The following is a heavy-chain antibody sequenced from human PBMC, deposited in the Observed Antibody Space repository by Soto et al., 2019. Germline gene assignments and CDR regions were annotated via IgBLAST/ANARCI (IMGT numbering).Heavy chain of an antibody. V-gene: IGHV3-23*01. Sequence: GSLRLSCAASVFTFSSYAMSWVREAPGKGLEWVSAISGSGGSTYYADSVKGRFTISRDNSKNTLYLQMNSLRAEDTAVYYCAKDDPLPADRYYYYYGMDVWGQGTTVTVSS. D-gene: IGHD2-2*01. CDR1: VFTFSSYA. CDR3: AKDDPLPADRYYYYYGMDV. CDR2: ISGSGGST. J-gene: IGHJ6*02.